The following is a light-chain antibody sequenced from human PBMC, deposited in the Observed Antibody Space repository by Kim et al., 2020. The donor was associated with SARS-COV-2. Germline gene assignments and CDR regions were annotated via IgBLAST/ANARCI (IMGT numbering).Light chain of an antibody. V-gene: IGLV3-1*01. CDR1: KLGDKY. CDR3: QAWDSSTNYV. Sequence: VSPGQTASITCSGDKLGDKYACWYHQKPGQSPLLVIYQNTKRPSGIPERFSGSNSGNTATLTISGTQSMDEADYYCQAWDSSTNYVFGTGTKVTVL. J-gene: IGLJ1*01. CDR2: QNT.